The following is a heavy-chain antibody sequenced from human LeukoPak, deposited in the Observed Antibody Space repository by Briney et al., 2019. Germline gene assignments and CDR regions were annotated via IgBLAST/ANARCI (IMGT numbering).Heavy chain of an antibody. V-gene: IGHV4-59*01. CDR3: ARTLVRGVIYRGMDV. CDR2: IHYSGST. J-gene: IGHJ6*02. D-gene: IGHD3-10*01. Sequence: SETLTLTCTASGVSISTYFRSWIRQPPGKGLEWIGYIHYSGSTNYNPALESRVSISLDTSKNQFSLKLRSVTAADTAVYYCARTLVRGVIYRGMDVWGQGTMVTVSS. CDR1: GVSISTYF.